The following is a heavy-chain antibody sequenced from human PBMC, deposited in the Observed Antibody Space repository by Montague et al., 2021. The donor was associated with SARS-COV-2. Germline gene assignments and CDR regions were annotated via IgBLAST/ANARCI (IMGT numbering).Heavy chain of an antibody. J-gene: IGHJ6*02. V-gene: IGHV4-34*01. Sequence: SETLSLTCAVYGGSFSPYYWAWIRQSPGKGLEWIGNIDHSGNINYNPSLQSRVSISVDTSSSQFSLNLTSVTAADAAVYYCARDQIVLEWIWYGMDVWGQGTPVTVSS. CDR1: GGSFSPYY. CDR3: ARDQIVLEWIWYGMDV. CDR2: IDHSGNI. D-gene: IGHD3-3*01.